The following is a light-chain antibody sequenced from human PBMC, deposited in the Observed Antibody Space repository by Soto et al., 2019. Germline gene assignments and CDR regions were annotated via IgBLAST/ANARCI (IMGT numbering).Light chain of an antibody. J-gene: IGKJ5*01. CDR3: QQYSNWPPIT. V-gene: IGKV3-15*01. Sequence: DIVMTQSPATLSVSPGEAASLSCRASQSAGNFLAWYQQKPGQAPRLLIYDTSTRATGIPARFSGSGSGTEFTLTIRRLQSEDFAVYYCQQYSNWPPITFGQGTRLEN. CDR2: DTS. CDR1: QSAGNF.